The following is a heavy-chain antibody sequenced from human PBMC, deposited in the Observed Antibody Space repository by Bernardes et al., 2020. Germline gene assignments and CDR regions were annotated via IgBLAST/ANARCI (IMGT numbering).Heavy chain of an antibody. CDR3: AKVRYCSGGSCYGFDY. CDR1: GFTFSSYA. CDR2: ISGSGGST. Sequence: GGSLRLSRAASGFTFSSYAMSWVRQAPGKGLEWVSAISGSGGSTYYADSVKGRFTISRDNSKNTLYLQMNSLRAEDTAVYYCAKVRYCSGGSCYGFDYWGQGTLVTVSS. V-gene: IGHV3-23*01. J-gene: IGHJ4*02. D-gene: IGHD2-15*01.